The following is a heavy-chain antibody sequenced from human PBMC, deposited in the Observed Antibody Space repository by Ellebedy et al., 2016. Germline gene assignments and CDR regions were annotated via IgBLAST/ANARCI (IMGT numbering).Heavy chain of an antibody. CDR3: ERGKDSSGYRNDY. Sequence: GESLKISCAASGFTVISNYLSWVRPAPGKGLEWVSVIYSGGSTYSADSVKGRFTISRDNSKNTLYLQMNSLRAEDTAVYYCERGKDSSGYRNDYWGQGTLVTVSS. D-gene: IGHD3-22*01. CDR1: GFTVISNY. J-gene: IGHJ4*02. V-gene: IGHV3-66*01. CDR2: IYSGGST.